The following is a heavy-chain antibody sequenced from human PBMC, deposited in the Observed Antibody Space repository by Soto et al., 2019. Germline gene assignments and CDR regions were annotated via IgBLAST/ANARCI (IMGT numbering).Heavy chain of an antibody. D-gene: IGHD3-10*01. J-gene: IGHJ4*02. CDR1: GVSISSGNW. Sequence: PEETLSLTCAVSGVSISSGNWWTWVRQTPQRGLEYIGEIFHDGTANYYPSFERRVAISVDTPKNQFSLKLTSVTAADTAIYFCARLVYDTRLNYMYFDFWGQGALVTVSS. CDR3: ARLVYDTRLNYMYFDF. V-gene: IGHV4-4*01. CDR2: IFHDGTA.